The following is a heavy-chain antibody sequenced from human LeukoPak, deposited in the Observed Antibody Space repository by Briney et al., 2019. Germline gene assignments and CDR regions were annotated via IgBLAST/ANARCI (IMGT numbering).Heavy chain of an antibody. D-gene: IGHD6-13*01. CDR1: GFTFSSYS. Sequence: GGSLRLSCAASGFTFSSYSMNWVRQAPGKGLEWVSYISSSSSTIYYADSVKGRFTISRDNSKNTLYLQMNSLRAEDTAVYYCAREGVKGYSSSHMGKYFQHWGQGTLVTVSS. J-gene: IGHJ1*01. CDR2: ISSSSSTI. V-gene: IGHV3-48*01. CDR3: AREGVKGYSSSHMGKYFQH.